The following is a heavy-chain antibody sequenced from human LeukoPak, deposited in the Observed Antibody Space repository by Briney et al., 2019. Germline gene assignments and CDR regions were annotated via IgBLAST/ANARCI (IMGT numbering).Heavy chain of an antibody. CDR1: GFTLSSYW. CDR3: VRDTENIGYDAFEF. J-gene: IGHJ5*01. CDR2: LDRDGTTT. D-gene: IGHD2/OR15-2a*01. V-gene: IGHV3-74*01. Sequence: GGSLRLSCAGSGFTLSSYWMHWVRQAPGKGLEWVSRLDRDGTTTSYADSVYGRFTISRDNAKSTLYLQMRSLRAEDTAVYYCVRDTENIGYDAFEFWGHGTLVTVSS.